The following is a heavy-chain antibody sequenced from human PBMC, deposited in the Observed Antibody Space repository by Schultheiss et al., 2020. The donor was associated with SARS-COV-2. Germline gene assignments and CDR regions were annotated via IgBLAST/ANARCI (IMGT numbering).Heavy chain of an antibody. CDR3: ARSPELVPAAPYYYGMDV. Sequence: ASVKVSCKASGYTFTSYGISWVRQAPGQGLEWMGWISAYNGNTNYAQKFQGRVTITADKSTSTAYMELSSLRSEDTAVYYCARSPELVPAAPYYYGMDVWGQGTTVTVSS. CDR1: GYTFTSYG. D-gene: IGHD2-2*01. V-gene: IGHV1-18*01. J-gene: IGHJ6*02. CDR2: ISAYNGNT.